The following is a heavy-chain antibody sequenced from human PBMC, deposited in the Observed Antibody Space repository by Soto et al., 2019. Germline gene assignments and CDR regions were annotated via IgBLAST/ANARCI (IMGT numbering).Heavy chain of an antibody. CDR1: GFTFSSCG. Sequence: PGGSLRLSCAASGFTFSSCGMHWVRQAPGKGLEWVAVIWYDGSNKYYADSVKGRFTISRDNSKNTLYLQMNSLRAEDTAVYYCARSMSGINHAFDIWGQGTMVTVSS. D-gene: IGHD2-21*01. CDR2: IWYDGSNK. CDR3: ARSMSGINHAFDI. V-gene: IGHV3-33*01. J-gene: IGHJ3*02.